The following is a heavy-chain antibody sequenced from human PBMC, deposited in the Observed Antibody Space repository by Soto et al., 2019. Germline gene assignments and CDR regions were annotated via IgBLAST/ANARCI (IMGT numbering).Heavy chain of an antibody. V-gene: IGHV3-48*03. CDR2: ISRSTTYI. CDR3: ARDGWVGFDL. J-gene: IGHJ5*02. Sequence: EVKLVESGGGLVQPGGSLRISCAASGFTFRSYEMNWVRQAPGKGLEWVSYISRSTTYIYYADSVKGRFTISRDNAKNSLYLHIDSLRPEDTGLYYCARDGWVGFDLWGQGTPVTVSS. CDR1: GFTFRSYE. D-gene: IGHD1-26*01.